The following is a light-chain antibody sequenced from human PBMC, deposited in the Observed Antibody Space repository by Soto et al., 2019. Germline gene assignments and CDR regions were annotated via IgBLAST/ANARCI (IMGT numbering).Light chain of an antibody. J-gene: IGKJ1*01. Sequence: EIVMTQSPATLSVSPGERATLSCRASQSISSNLAWYQQKPGQAPMLLIYDASTRATGIPARFSGSGSGTEFTLTISSLQSEDFAVYYCQQYNNWVRTFGQGTKVEIK. CDR1: QSISSN. CDR2: DAS. V-gene: IGKV3-15*01. CDR3: QQYNNWVRT.